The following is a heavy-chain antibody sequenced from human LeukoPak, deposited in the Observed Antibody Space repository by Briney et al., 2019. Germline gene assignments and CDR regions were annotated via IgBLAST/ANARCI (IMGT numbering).Heavy chain of an antibody. J-gene: IGHJ5*02. CDR2: IYNSGST. CDR1: GYSISSGYY. Sequence: SETLSLTCTVSGYSISSGYYWGWIRQPPGKGLEWIGSIYNSGSTYYNPSLKSRVTISVDTSKKQFSLKLRSVTAADTAMYYCARAYSSSWYYNWFDPWGQGTLVTVSS. D-gene: IGHD6-13*01. V-gene: IGHV4-38-2*02. CDR3: ARAYSSSWYYNWFDP.